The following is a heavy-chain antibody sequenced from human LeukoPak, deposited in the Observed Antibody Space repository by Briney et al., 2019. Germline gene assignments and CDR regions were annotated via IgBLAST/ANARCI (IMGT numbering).Heavy chain of an antibody. CDR1: GFTFSSYS. CDR3: ARHWGYYYMDV. Sequence: GGSLRLSCAASGFTFSSYSMNWVRQAPGKGLEWVSSISSTSSYIYYADSVKGRFTISRDNAKNSLYLQMNSLRAEDTAVYYCARHWGYYYMDVWGKGTTVTVSS. D-gene: IGHD7-27*01. CDR2: ISSTSSYI. V-gene: IGHV3-21*01. J-gene: IGHJ6*03.